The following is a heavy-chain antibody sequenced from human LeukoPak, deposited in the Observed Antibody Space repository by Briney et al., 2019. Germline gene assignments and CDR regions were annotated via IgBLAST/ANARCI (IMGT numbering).Heavy chain of an antibody. CDR3: ARVIYCSGGSCYDGAWFDP. J-gene: IGHJ5*02. CDR1: GYSLSSDYY. D-gene: IGHD2-15*01. Sequence: SETLSLTCGVSGYSLSSDYYWGWIRQPPGKGLEWIGSIYHGGSTYYNPSLKSRVTISVDTSKNQFSLKLSSLTAAATAVYYCARVIYCSGGSCYDGAWFDPWGQGTLVTVSS. V-gene: IGHV4-38-2*01. CDR2: IYHGGST.